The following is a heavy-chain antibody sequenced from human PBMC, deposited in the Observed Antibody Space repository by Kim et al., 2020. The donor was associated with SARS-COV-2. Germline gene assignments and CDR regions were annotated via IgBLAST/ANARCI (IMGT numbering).Heavy chain of an antibody. CDR3: ARDWPNIEAPPNFDY. J-gene: IGHJ4*03. V-gene: IGHV3-48*03. Sequence: GGSLRLSCAASGFTFSSYEMNWVRQAPGKGLEWVSYISSSGSTIYYADSVKGRFTISRDNAKNSLYLQMNSLRAEDTAVYYCARDWPNIEAPPNFDYWGQGTLVTVSS. D-gene: IGHD6-6*01. CDR2: ISSSGSTI. CDR1: GFTFSSYE.